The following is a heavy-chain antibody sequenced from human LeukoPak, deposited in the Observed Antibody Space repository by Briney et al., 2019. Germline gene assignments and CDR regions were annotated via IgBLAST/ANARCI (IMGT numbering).Heavy chain of an antibody. Sequence: SETLSLTCTVSGGSISPYYWSWIRQPPGKGLEWIGYIYYSGSTNYIPSLKSRVTISVDTSKNQFSLKLSSVTAADTAVYYCARTLGYCSGGSCYQYAFDTWGLGTMVTVSA. J-gene: IGHJ3*02. CDR1: GGSISPYY. D-gene: IGHD2-15*01. CDR2: IYYSGST. CDR3: ARTLGYCSGGSCYQYAFDT. V-gene: IGHV4-59*01.